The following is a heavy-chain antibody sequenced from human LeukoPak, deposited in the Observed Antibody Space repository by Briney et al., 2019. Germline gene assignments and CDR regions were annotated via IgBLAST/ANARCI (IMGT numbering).Heavy chain of an antibody. Sequence: SETLSLTCTVSGYSLSSGYYWGWIRQPPGKGLEWIGSIYHSGSTYYNPSLKSRVTISVDTSKNQFSLKLSSVTAADTAVYYCARIYSTVTTPYYFDYWGQGTLVTVSS. CDR3: ARIYSTVTTPYYFDY. D-gene: IGHD4-17*01. J-gene: IGHJ4*02. CDR1: GYSLSSGYY. CDR2: IYHSGST. V-gene: IGHV4-38-2*02.